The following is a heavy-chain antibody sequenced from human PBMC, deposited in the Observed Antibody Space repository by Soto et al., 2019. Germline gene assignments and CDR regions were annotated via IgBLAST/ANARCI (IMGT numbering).Heavy chain of an antibody. J-gene: IGHJ6*02. CDR3: ARPLRDRNYYYGMAV. V-gene: IGHV1-69*01. CDR1: GGTFSKYA. Sequence: QVQLVQSGAEMQQPGASVRVSCKESGGTFSKYAFSWVRQAPGQGLEWLGGTIPMFGTPNYAQKFQGRVAISADESTATVYMELSSLRSEDTAVYFCARPLRDRNYYYGMAVWGQGTTVTVSS. CDR2: TIPMFGTP. D-gene: IGHD3-22*01.